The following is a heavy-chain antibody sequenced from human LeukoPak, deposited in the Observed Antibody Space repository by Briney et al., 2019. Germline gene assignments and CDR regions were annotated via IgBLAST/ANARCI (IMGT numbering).Heavy chain of an antibody. Sequence: SETLSLTCTVSGGSISSSSYYWGWIRQPPGKGLEWIGSIYYSGSTYYNPSLKSRVTISVDPSKNQFSLKLSSVTAADTAVYYCARVVSAANDDAFDIWGQGTMVTVSS. D-gene: IGHD2-8*01. CDR2: IYYSGST. V-gene: IGHV4-39*07. J-gene: IGHJ3*02. CDR3: ARVVSAANDDAFDI. CDR1: GGSISSSSYY.